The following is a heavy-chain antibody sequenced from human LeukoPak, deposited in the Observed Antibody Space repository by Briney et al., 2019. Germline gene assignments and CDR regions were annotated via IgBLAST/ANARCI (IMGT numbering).Heavy chain of an antibody. Sequence: PGGSLRLSCAASGFTFSSYAMSWVRQAPGKRLEWVSTVSGGGGTTYYADSVKGRFTISRDNSKNTLFLQMNSLRAEDTAIYYCAKDMGYCSSATCYGLDYWGQGTLVTVSS. V-gene: IGHV3-23*01. CDR1: GFTFSSYA. CDR2: VSGGGGTT. J-gene: IGHJ4*02. CDR3: AKDMGYCSSATCYGLDY. D-gene: IGHD2-2*01.